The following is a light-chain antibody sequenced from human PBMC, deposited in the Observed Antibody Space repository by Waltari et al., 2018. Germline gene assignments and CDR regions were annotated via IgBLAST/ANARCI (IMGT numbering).Light chain of an antibody. CDR2: AVS. CDR3: SSYTRSSTWV. CDR1: SSDVGGYNY. V-gene: IGLV2-14*01. J-gene: IGLJ3*02. Sequence: QSALTQPASVSGSPGQSITISSTGTSSDVGGYNYVPWYQQHPGKAPKLMLSAVSYRPSGVSNRFSGSKSGNTASLTISGLQAEDEADYYCSSYTRSSTWVFGGGTKVTVL.